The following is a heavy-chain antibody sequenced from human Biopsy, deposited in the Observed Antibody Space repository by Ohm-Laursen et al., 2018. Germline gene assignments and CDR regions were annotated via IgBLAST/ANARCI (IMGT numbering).Heavy chain of an antibody. CDR1: GVSINGGRYY. D-gene: IGHD1-20*01. J-gene: IGHJ4*02. V-gene: IGHV4-31*03. Sequence: SQTLSLTCTVSGVSINGGRYYWNWIRHHPGKGLEWIGNIFYSANTYYNPSLKSRVTISVDTSKNQFSLKLNSVTAADTAVYYCARGSNWNDWSFDYWGQGTLVTVSS. CDR3: ARGSNWNDWSFDY. CDR2: IFYSANT.